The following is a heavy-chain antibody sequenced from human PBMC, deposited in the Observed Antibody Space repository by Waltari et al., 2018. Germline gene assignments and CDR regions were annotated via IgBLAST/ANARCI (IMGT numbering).Heavy chain of an antibody. CDR1: GGTFSSYA. D-gene: IGHD3-22*01. V-gene: IGHV1-69*04. Sequence: VQLVQSGAEVKKPGSSVKVSCKASGGTFSSYAISWVRQAPGQGLEWMGGIIPILGIANYAQKFQGRVTITADESTSTAYMELSSLRSEDTAVYYCARPADYYYDSSGYYFHAFDIWGQGTMVTVSS. CDR2: IIPILGIA. J-gene: IGHJ3*02. CDR3: ARPADYYYDSSGYYFHAFDI.